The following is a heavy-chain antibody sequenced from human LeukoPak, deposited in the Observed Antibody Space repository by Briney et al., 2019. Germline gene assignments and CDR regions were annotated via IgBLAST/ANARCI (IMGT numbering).Heavy chain of an antibody. D-gene: IGHD2-2*01. V-gene: IGHV1-69*13. Sequence: SVKVSCKASGGTFSSYAISWVRQAPGQGLEWMGGIIPIFGTANYAQKFQGRVTITADESTSTAYMELSSLRSEDTAVYYCARGGYCSSTSCYGGYYFDYWGQGTLVTVSS. CDR2: IIPIFGTA. J-gene: IGHJ4*02. CDR3: ARGGYCSSTSCYGGYYFDY. CDR1: GGTFSSYA.